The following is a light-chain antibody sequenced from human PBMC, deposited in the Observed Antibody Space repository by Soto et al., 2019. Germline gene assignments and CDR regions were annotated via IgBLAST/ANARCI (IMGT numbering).Light chain of an antibody. J-gene: IGKJ5*01. CDR2: AAS. CDR1: ESIARR. CDR3: QQTYSTLSIT. Sequence: DIQMTQSPSSLCASVGDRVTITCRASESIARRLNWYQQKPGKAPKLLIYAASSLQNGVPSRFRGGGSGTDFTLTISNLRPEDFATYYCQQTYSTLSITFGQGTRLEIK. V-gene: IGKV1-39*01.